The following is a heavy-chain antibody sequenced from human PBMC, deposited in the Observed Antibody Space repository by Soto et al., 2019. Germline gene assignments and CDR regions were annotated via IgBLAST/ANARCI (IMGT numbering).Heavy chain of an antibody. CDR1: GFTFRTYT. J-gene: IGHJ6*02. CDR2: IRGFSPYT. Sequence: TGGSLRLSCISSGFTFRTYTMNWVRQAPGKGLEWVSGIRGFSPYTFYAESVKGRFTISRDNAKNSLYLQMDSLRAEDTAVYYCARDRGYDAHDYYYNAMDVWGQGTTVTVSS. D-gene: IGHD3-10*01. V-gene: IGHV3-21*01. CDR3: ARDRGYDAHDYYYNAMDV.